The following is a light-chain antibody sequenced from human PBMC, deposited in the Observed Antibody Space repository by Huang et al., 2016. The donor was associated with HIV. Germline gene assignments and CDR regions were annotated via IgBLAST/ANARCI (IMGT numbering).Light chain of an antibody. V-gene: IGKV3-15*01. Sequence: EIVMTQSPATLSVSPGESATLSCRASLSVSSNLAWYQQKPGLAPRLLIYSASTRATGITARFSGSGSGTEFTLTSSSLQSEDFAAYHCQQYNSWPGTFGQGTKVEIK. CDR3: QQYNSWPGT. CDR1: LSVSSN. J-gene: IGKJ1*01. CDR2: SAS.